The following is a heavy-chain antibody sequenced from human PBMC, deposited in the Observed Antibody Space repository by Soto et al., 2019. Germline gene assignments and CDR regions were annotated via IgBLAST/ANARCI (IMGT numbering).Heavy chain of an antibody. V-gene: IGHV2-26*01. CDR2: ISSSDAK. D-gene: IGHD5-18*01. J-gene: IGHJ4*02. Sequence: QVTWKESGPVLVKPTETLTLTCTVSGFSLSNPRMSVGWIRQPPGKALEWLAHISSSDAKSYNTSLRNRLTISKDASTSQVALTLTNMDPVDTATYYCARMIGYGYDYWGQGTLVNVSS. CDR3: ARMIGYGYDY. CDR1: GFSLSNPRMS.